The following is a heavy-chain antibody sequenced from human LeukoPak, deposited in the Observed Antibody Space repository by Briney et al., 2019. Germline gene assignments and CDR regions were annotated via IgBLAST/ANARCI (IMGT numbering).Heavy chain of an antibody. CDR1: GGSISSYY. CDR2: IYYSGST. CDR3: AREPIGYCSGGSCQVLPFDY. Sequence: PSETLSLTCTVSGGSISSYYWSWIRQPPGKGLEWIGYIYYSGSTNYNPSLKSRVTISVDTSKNQFSLKLSSVTAADTAVYYCAREPIGYCSGGSCQVLPFDYWGQGTLVTVSS. J-gene: IGHJ4*02. V-gene: IGHV4-59*01. D-gene: IGHD2-15*01.